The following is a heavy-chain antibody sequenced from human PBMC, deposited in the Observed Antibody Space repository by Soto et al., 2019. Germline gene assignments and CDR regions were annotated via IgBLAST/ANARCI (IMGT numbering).Heavy chain of an antibody. CDR3: ARHHDS. CDR1: GGSISSYY. Sequence: QVQLQESGPGLVKPSETLSLTCTVSGGSISSYYWSWIRQPPGKGLEWIGYIYYSGSTNYNPSLTSRVAISADTSKTQISLKLSSVTDAGTAVYYCARHHDSWGQGTLVTVSS. CDR2: IYYSGST. J-gene: IGHJ4*02. V-gene: IGHV4-59*08.